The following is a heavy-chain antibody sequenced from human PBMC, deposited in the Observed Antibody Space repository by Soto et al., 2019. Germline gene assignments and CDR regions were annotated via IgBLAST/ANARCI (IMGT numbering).Heavy chain of an antibody. Sequence: QVQLQESGPGLVKPSETLSLTCTVSGGSISSYYWSWIRQPPGKGLEWIGYIYYSGSTNYNPSLKSRVTISVDTSKNQFALKLSSVTAADTAVYYCARGRFGVVITVSDIWGQGTMVTVSS. CDR1: GGSISSYY. V-gene: IGHV4-59*01. J-gene: IGHJ3*02. CDR2: IYYSGST. D-gene: IGHD3-3*01. CDR3: ARGRFGVVITVSDI.